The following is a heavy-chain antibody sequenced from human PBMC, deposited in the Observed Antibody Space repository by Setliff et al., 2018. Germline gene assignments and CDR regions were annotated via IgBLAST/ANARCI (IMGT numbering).Heavy chain of an antibody. CDR1: GFTFGHYT. J-gene: IGHJ4*02. CDR3: AREREVGGYDVNFDY. V-gene: IGHV3-7*01. D-gene: IGHD5-12*01. Sequence: PGGSLRLSCAASGFTFGHYTMNWVRQAPGKGLEWVANIKQEGSEKYYVDSVKGRFTISRDNAKNSLYLQMNSLRAEDTAVYYCAREREVGGYDVNFDYWGQGTLVTV. CDR2: IKQEGSEK.